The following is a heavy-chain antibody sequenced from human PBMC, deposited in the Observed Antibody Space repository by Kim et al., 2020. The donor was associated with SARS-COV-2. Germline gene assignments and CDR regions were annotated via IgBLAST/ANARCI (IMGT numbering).Heavy chain of an antibody. J-gene: IGHJ4*02. V-gene: IGHV3-64*01. CDR1: GFTFSTYS. D-gene: IGHD1-26*01. Sequence: GGSLRLSCAASGFTFSTYSMHWVRQAPGKGLEYVSAINSNGTTRYYANSVQGRFTISRDNSKNTLSLQMGSLRPEDIAVYYCATETGESYVHWGQGTLVTVSS. CDR3: ATETGESYVH. CDR2: INSNGTTR.